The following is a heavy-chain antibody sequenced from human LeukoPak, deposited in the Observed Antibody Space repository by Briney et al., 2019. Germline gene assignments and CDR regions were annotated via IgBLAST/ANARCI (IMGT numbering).Heavy chain of an antibody. CDR1: GGSISSYY. D-gene: IGHD4-17*01. V-gene: IGHV4-59*12. CDR3: ARVITVTAKNYYYYYYMDV. Sequence: SETLSLTCTVSGGSISSYYWSWIRQPPGKGLEWIGYIYHSGSTNYNPSLTSRVTISVDKSKDQFSLKLSSVTAADTAVYYCARVITVTAKNYYYYYYMDVWGKGTTVTVSS. CDR2: IYHSGST. J-gene: IGHJ6*03.